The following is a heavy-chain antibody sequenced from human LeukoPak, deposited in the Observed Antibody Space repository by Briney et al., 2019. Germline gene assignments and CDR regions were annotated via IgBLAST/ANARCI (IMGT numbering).Heavy chain of an antibody. CDR1: GGSISSSSYY. J-gene: IGHJ5*02. CDR2: IYYSGST. V-gene: IGHV4-39*01. D-gene: IGHD1-1*01. Sequence: SETLSLTCTVSGGSISSSSYYWGWIRQPPGKGLEWIGSIYYSGSTYYNPSLKSRVTISVDTSKNQFSLKLSSVTAAGTAVYYCARHITWYNWNDGGWFDPWGQGTLVTVSS. CDR3: ARHITWYNWNDGGWFDP.